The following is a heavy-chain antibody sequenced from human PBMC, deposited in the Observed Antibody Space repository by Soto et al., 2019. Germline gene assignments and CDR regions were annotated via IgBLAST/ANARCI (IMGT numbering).Heavy chain of an antibody. CDR2: INHSGST. CDR3: ASRKIAATTYYYYYMDV. Sequence: SETLSLTCAVYGGSFSGYYWSWIRQPPGKGLEWIGEINHSGSTNYNPSLKSRVTISVDTSKNQFSLKLSSVTAADTAVYYCASRKIAATTYYYYYMDVWGKGTTVTVSS. V-gene: IGHV4-34*01. J-gene: IGHJ6*03. D-gene: IGHD2-15*01. CDR1: GGSFSGYY.